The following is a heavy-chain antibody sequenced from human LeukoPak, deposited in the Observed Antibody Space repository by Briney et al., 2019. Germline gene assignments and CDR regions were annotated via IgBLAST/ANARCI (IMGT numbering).Heavy chain of an antibody. V-gene: IGHV3-30*03. Sequence: GRSLRLSCAASGFTFSSYGMHWVRQAPGKGLEWVALISYDGSNKYYADSVKGRFTISRDNSKNTLYLQMNSLRVEDTAVYYCARGADFWSGYSRGYYMDVWGKGTTVTVSS. CDR3: ARGADFWSGYSRGYYMDV. CDR1: GFTFSSYG. D-gene: IGHD3-3*01. J-gene: IGHJ6*03. CDR2: ISYDGSNK.